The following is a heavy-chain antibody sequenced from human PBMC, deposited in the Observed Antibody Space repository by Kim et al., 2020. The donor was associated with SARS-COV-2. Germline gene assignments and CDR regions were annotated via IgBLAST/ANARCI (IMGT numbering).Heavy chain of an antibody. J-gene: IGHJ1*01. D-gene: IGHD2-2*01. Sequence: SETLSLTCAVSGGSISSSNWWSWVRQPPGKGLEWIGEFYHSGSTYYNPSLKSRVTISVDKSKNKFSLKLSSVTAADTAVYYCASLRMDQLLKERSGECLQHWGKGTLVTVSS. CDR2: FYHSGST. CDR1: GGSISSSNW. CDR3: ASLRMDQLLKERSGECLQH. V-gene: IGHV4-4*02.